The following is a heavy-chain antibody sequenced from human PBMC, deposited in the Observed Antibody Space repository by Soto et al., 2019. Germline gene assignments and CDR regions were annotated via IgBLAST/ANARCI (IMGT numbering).Heavy chain of an antibody. J-gene: IGHJ4*02. D-gene: IGHD1-26*01. Sequence: QVQLVQSGAEVKKPGGSVKVSCETSGYIFTSYGLNWVRQAPGQGLEWMGWISGYNGNTNYAQTFQDRVTMTIDTSRSTVYMELRRLTSDDTAVYYCARGWEQLPVPIDYWGQGTLVSVSS. CDR3: ARGWEQLPVPIDY. CDR2: ISGYNGNT. CDR1: GYIFTSYG. V-gene: IGHV1-18*01.